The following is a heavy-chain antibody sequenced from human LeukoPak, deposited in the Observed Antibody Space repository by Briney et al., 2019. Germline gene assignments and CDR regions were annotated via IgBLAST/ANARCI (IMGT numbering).Heavy chain of an antibody. CDR3: ARDSGYAFDI. J-gene: IGHJ3*02. Sequence: GGSLRLSCVASGFTFSSYWMHWVRQAPGKGPVWVSRIKSDGTSTTYADSVKGRFTISRDNAKNTLYLQMNSLRAEDTAVYYCARDSGYAFDIWGQGTMVTVSS. CDR2: IKSDGTST. V-gene: IGHV3-74*01. D-gene: IGHD1-26*01. CDR1: GFTFSSYW.